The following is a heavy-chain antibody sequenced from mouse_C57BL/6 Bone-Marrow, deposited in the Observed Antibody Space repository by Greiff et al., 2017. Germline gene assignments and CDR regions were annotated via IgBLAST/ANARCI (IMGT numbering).Heavy chain of an antibody. CDR3: ARSEAYYSNYWYFDV. CDR1: GFSLSTFGMG. Sequence: QVTLKECGPGILQPSQTLSLTCSFSGFSLSTFGMGVGWIRQPSGKGLEWLAHIWWDDDKYYNPALKSRLTISKDTSKNQVFLKIANVDTADTATYYCARSEAYYSNYWYFDVWGTGTTVTVSS. CDR2: IWWDDDK. D-gene: IGHD2-5*01. V-gene: IGHV8-8*01. J-gene: IGHJ1*03.